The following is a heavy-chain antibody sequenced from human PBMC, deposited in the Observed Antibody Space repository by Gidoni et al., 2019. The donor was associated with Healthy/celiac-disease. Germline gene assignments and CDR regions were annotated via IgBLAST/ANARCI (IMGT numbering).Heavy chain of an antibody. CDR3: ARVPDQSSWKRVAFDI. V-gene: IGHV1-69*01. CDR2: IIPIFGTA. J-gene: IGHJ3*02. D-gene: IGHD6-13*01. CDR1: GGTFSSYA. Sequence: QVQLVQSGAEVKKPGYSVKVSCKASGGTFSSYAISWVRQAPGQGLEWMGGIIPIFGTANYAQKLQGRVTITADESTSTAYRELSSLRSEDTAVYYCARVPDQSSWKRVAFDIWGQGTMVTVSS.